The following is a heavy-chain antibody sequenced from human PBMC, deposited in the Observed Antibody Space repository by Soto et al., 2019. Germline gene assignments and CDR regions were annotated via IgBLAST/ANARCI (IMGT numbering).Heavy chain of an antibody. CDR2: IYWDDDK. D-gene: IGHD2-21*02. V-gene: IGHV2-5*02. CDR3: AHSRCGGDCLQAYSSHYYYGMDV. Sequence: QITLKESGPTLVKPTQTLTLTCTFSGFSLNTGGLGVGWIRQPPGKALEWLALIYWDDDKRYSPSLKSRLTLSKATSKHRVVLTMTNRDPVDTATYYCAHSRCGGDCLQAYSSHYYYGMDVWGQGTTVTVSS. CDR1: GFSLNTGGLG. J-gene: IGHJ6*02.